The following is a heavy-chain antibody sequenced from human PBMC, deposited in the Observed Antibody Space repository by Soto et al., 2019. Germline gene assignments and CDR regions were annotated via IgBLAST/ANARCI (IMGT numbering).Heavy chain of an antibody. J-gene: IGHJ4*02. CDR2: IRDNGYST. CDR3: AKARPLYHYDSSGFPFHF. CDR1: GFTFSGYS. V-gene: IGHV3-23*01. D-gene: IGHD3-22*01. Sequence: EVHMLESGGGLVQPGGSLRLSCAASGFTFSGYSMAWVRLAPRKGLEWVSTIRDNGYSTYYADSVKGRFTVSRDNSKNTLYLQMNSLRAEDTAIYYCAKARPLYHYDSSGFPFHFWGQGTLLTVSS.